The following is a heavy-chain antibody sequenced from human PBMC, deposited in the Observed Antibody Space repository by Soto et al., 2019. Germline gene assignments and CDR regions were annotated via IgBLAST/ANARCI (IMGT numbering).Heavy chain of an antibody. D-gene: IGHD3-9*01. CDR3: ARDSTGYFDWLLYYYGMDV. Sequence: LRLSCAASGFTFSSYWMSWVRQAPGKGLEWVANIKQDGSEKYYVDSVKGRFTISRDNAKNSLYLQMNSLRAEDTAVYYCARDSTGYFDWLLYYYGMDVWGQGTTVTVS. CDR2: IKQDGSEK. J-gene: IGHJ6*02. V-gene: IGHV3-7*01. CDR1: GFTFSSYW.